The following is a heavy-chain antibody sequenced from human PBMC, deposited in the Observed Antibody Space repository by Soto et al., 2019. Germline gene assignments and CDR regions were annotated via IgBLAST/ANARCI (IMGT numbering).Heavy chain of an antibody. Sequence: GGSLRLSCAASGFTFSSYGMHWVRQAPGKGLEWVAVISYDGSNKYYADSVKGRFTISRDNSKNTLYLQMNSLRAEDTAVYYCAKGTSSSLEFSYYYYGMDVWGQGTTVTVSS. V-gene: IGHV3-30*18. CDR2: ISYDGSNK. D-gene: IGHD6-13*01. J-gene: IGHJ6*02. CDR1: GFTFSSYG. CDR3: AKGTSSSLEFSYYYYGMDV.